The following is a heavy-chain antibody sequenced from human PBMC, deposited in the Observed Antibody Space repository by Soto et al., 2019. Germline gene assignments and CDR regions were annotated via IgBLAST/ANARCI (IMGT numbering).Heavy chain of an antibody. CDR2: INHSGST. CDR1: GGSFSGYY. V-gene: IGHV4-34*01. D-gene: IGHD5-12*01. CDR3: AILSGYAYYYYYYMDV. Sequence: SETLSLTCAVYGGSFSGYYWSWIRQPPGKGLEWIGEINHSGSTNYNPSLKSRVTISVDTSKNQFSLKLSSVTAADTAVYYCAILSGYAYYYYYYMDVWGKGTTVTVSS. J-gene: IGHJ6*03.